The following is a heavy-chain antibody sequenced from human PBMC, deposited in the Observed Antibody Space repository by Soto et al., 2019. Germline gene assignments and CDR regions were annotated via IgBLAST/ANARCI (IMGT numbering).Heavy chain of an antibody. J-gene: IGHJ5*02. V-gene: IGHV1-2*02. D-gene: IGHD1-7*01. CDR1: GYTFTGYY. Sequence: ASVKVSCKASGYTFTGYYMHWVRQAPGQGLEWMGWINPNSGGTNYAQKFQGRVTMTRDTSISTAYMELSRLRSDDTAVYYCARDWELELRRGFDPSGQGTLVTVSS. CDR2: INPNSGGT. CDR3: ARDWELELRRGFDP.